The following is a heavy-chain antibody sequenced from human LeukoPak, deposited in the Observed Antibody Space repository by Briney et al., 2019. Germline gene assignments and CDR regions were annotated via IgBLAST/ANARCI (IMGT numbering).Heavy chain of an antibody. CDR1: GYTFSDYY. V-gene: IGHV1-2*02. J-gene: IGHJ3*01. Sequence: GASVKVSCKASGYTFSDYYLHWVREAPGQGLEWMGWMNPNSGGTNYAQKFQGRITMTGDTSTAYLELSRLRSDDTAVYYCARDLGSTIIVGGQAFDLWGQGTMVTVSS. D-gene: IGHD3-22*01. CDR3: ARDLGSTIIVGGQAFDL. CDR2: MNPNSGGT.